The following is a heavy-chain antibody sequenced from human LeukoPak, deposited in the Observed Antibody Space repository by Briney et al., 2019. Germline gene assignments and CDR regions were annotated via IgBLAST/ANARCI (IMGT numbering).Heavy chain of an antibody. D-gene: IGHD1-20*01. V-gene: IGHV1-18*01. J-gene: IGHJ3*02. Sequence: ASVKVSCKASGYTFTSYGISWVRQAPGQGLEWMGWISAYNGNTNYAQKLQGRVTMTTDTSTSTAYMELRSLRSEDTDVYYCAGAGGGRYNWNARGAFDIWGQGTMVTVSS. CDR1: GYTFTSYG. CDR3: AGAGGGRYNWNARGAFDI. CDR2: ISAYNGNT.